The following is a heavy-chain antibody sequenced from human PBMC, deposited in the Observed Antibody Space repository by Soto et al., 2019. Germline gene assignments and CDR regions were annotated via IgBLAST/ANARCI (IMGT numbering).Heavy chain of an antibody. CDR2: IYYSGST. J-gene: IGHJ5*02. D-gene: IGHD1-7*01. V-gene: IGHV4-30-4*01. CDR1: GGSISSGDYY. Sequence: PSETLSLTCTVSGGSISSGDYYWSWIRQPPGKGLEWIGYIYYSGSTYYNPSLKSRVTISVDTSKNQFSLKLSSVTAADTAVYYCARAYNWNYEGWFDPWGQGTLVTVSS. CDR3: ARAYNWNYEGWFDP.